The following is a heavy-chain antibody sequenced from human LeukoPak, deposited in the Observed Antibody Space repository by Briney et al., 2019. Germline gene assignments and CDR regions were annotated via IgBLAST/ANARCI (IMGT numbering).Heavy chain of an antibody. CDR2: IDSDGSST. J-gene: IGHJ4*02. D-gene: IGHD2-15*01. Sequence: PVWSLRRSSAAAGCTFSRDWMHWVRQAPGKELVWVSRIDSDGSSTSYADSVKGRFTISRDNAKNTLYLQMNSLRAEDTAVYYCARSLGYCSGGSCFPLDYWGQGTLVTVSS. CDR3: ARSLGYCSGGSCFPLDY. V-gene: IGHV3-74*01. CDR1: GCTFSRDW.